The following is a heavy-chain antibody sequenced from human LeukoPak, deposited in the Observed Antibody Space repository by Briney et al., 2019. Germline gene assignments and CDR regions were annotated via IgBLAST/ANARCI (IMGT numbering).Heavy chain of an antibody. D-gene: IGHD2-2*02. CDR2: ISSSSSTI. CDR3: AKSAVVVPAAIRSYYYYYMDV. Sequence: PGGSLRLSCAASGFTFRSYSMNWVRQAPGKGLEWVSYISSSSSTIYCADSVKGRFTISRDNSKNTLYLQMNSLRAEDTAVYYCAKSAVVVPAAIRSYYYYYMDVWGKGTTVTVSS. CDR1: GFTFRSYS. V-gene: IGHV3-48*01. J-gene: IGHJ6*03.